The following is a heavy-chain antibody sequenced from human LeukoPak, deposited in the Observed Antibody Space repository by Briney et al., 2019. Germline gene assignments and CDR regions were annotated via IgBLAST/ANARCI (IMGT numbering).Heavy chain of an antibody. V-gene: IGHV3-73*01. CDR2: IRSKANSYAT. J-gene: IGHJ5*02. CDR1: VFTFSGSA. Sequence: GGSLKLSCAASVFTFSGSAMHWVRQASGKGLEWVGRIRSKANSYATAYAASVKGRFTISRDDSKNTAYLQMNSLKTEDTAVYYCTRPPKGGFDPWGQGTLVTVSS. CDR3: TRPPKGGFDP.